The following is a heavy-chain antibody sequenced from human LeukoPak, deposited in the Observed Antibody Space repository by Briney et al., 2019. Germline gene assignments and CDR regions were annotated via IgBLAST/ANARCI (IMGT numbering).Heavy chain of an antibody. CDR2: INHNGNVN. CDR3: ARGGGLDV. Sequence: GGSLRLSCAASGFTFSSYWMNWARQAPGKGLEWVASINHNGNVNYYVDSVKGRFTISRDNAKNSLYLQMSNLRAEDTAVYFCARGGGLDVWGQGTRSPSP. D-gene: IGHD3-16*01. CDR1: GFTFSSYW. V-gene: IGHV3-7*03. J-gene: IGHJ6*02.